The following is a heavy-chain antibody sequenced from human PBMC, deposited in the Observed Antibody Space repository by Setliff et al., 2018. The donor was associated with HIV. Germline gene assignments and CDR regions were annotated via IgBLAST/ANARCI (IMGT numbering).Heavy chain of an antibody. D-gene: IGHD3-22*01. Sequence: PGGSLRLSCTASAFNISTYAMTWVRQAAGKGLEWVSAISASGGTTYYADSVKDRFTISRDNSKNTLYLQMKSLRAEDTAVYYCAKDRYYDSSGSPFDYWGQGTLVTVSS. J-gene: IGHJ4*02. CDR3: AKDRYYDSSGSPFDY. CDR1: AFNISTYA. CDR2: ISASGGTT. V-gene: IGHV3-23*01.